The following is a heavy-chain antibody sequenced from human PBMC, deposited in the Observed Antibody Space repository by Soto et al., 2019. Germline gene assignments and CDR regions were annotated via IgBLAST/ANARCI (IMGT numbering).Heavy chain of an antibody. V-gene: IGHV3-30*18. CDR3: AKDLLLFPPSGPYYYYYYGMDV. J-gene: IGHJ6*02. CDR1: GFTFISYG. D-gene: IGHD3-10*01. Sequence: GGSLRLSCAASGFTFISYGMHWVRQAPCKGLEWVAVISYDGSNKYYADSVKGRFTISRDNSKNTLYLQMNSLRAEDTAVYYCAKDLLLFPPSGPYYYYYYGMDVWGQGTTVTVSS. CDR2: ISYDGSNK.